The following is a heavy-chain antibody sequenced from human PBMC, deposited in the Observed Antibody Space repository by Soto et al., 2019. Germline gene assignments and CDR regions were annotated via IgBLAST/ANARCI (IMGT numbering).Heavy chain of an antibody. Sequence: GESLKISCKGSGYSFTSYWIGWVRQMPGKGLEWMGIIYPGDSDTRYSPSFQGQVTISADKSISTAYLQWSSLKASDTAMYYWARERVEWRSRLAYCGGDCYSPFYFDYWGQGTLVTVSS. J-gene: IGHJ4*02. CDR3: ARERVEWRSRLAYCGGDCYSPFYFDY. CDR2: IYPGDSDT. D-gene: IGHD2-21*02. CDR1: GYSFTSYW. V-gene: IGHV5-51*01.